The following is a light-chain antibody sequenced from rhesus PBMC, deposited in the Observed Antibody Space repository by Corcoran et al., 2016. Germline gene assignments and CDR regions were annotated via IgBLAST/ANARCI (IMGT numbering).Light chain of an antibody. V-gene: IGKV1-38*01. CDR3: QQRNSDPFT. Sequence: DIQLTQSPSSLSASVGDRVTITCRASQGISSYLAWYQQKSGKTPKLLIYDASNLQSGVPSRFSGSGSGTDFTLTISSLQTEDFATYDCQQRNSDPFTFGPGTKLDIK. J-gene: IGKJ3*01. CDR2: DAS. CDR1: QGISSY.